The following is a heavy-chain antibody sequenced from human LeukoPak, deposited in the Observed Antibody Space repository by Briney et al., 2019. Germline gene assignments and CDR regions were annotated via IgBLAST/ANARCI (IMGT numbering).Heavy chain of an antibody. J-gene: IGHJ4*02. CDR3: ARVRDITMIVVVSRRLDY. D-gene: IGHD3-22*01. CDR1: GFTFSSYA. CDR2: ISGSGGST. Sequence: PGGSLRLSCAASGFTFSSYAMSWVRQAPGKGLEWVSAISGSGGSTYYADSVKGRFTISRDNSKNTLYLQMNSLRAEDTAVYYCARVRDITMIVVVSRRLDYWGQGTLVTVSS. V-gene: IGHV3-23*01.